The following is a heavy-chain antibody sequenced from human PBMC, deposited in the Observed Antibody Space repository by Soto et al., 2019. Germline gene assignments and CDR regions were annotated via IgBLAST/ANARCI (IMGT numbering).Heavy chain of an antibody. J-gene: IGHJ3*01. CDR2: ISGSDGKT. CDR1: GFSFGSYA. D-gene: IGHD1-26*01. Sequence: PGGSLRLSCAASGFSFGSYALSWVRQAPGKGLEWVSTISGSDGKTFYADSVKGRFSISRDTSQSTLYLQMNSLRADDTAMYYCARDREGVGAGLFWGQGTMVTVSS. CDR3: ARDREGVGAGLF. V-gene: IGHV3-23*01.